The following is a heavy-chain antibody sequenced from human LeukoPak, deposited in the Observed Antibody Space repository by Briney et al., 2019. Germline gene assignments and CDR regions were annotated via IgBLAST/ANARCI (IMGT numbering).Heavy chain of an antibody. CDR2: IIPILGIA. J-gene: IGHJ5*02. D-gene: IGHD3-3*01. Sequence: SVKVSCKASGGTFISYTISWVGQAPGQGREWMGRIIPILGIANYAQKFQGRVTITADKSTSTAYMELSSLRSEDTAVYYCAARVPYDFWSGYSNWFDPWGQGTLVTVSS. V-gene: IGHV1-69*02. CDR1: GGTFISYT. CDR3: AARVPYDFWSGYSNWFDP.